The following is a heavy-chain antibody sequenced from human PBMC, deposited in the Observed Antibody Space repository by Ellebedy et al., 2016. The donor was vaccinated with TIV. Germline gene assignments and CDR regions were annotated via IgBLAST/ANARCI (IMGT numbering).Heavy chain of an antibody. D-gene: IGHD3-22*01. CDR2: ISYDGSTK. CDR1: GFSFSSYS. Sequence: GESLKISXAASGFSFSSYSMHWVRQAPGKWLEWVAVISYDGSTKFYADSVKGRFTISRDNSKNTLFLQMNSLRPEDTAFYFCARENTYYYEPFNYWGQGTLVTVSS. J-gene: IGHJ4*02. CDR3: ARENTYYYEPFNY. V-gene: IGHV3-30-3*01.